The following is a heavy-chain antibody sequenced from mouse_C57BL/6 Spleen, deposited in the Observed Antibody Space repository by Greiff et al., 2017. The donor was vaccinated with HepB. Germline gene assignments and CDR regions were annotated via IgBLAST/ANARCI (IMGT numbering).Heavy chain of an antibody. Sequence: EVKLMESGPGLVKPSQSLSLTCSVTGYSITSGYYWNWIRQFPGNKLEWMGYISYDGSNNYNPSLKNRISITRDTSKNQFFLKFNSVTTEDTATYYCARDGGAWGQGTTLTVSS. CDR1: GYSITSGYY. CDR2: ISYDGSN. CDR3: ARDGGA. J-gene: IGHJ2*01. V-gene: IGHV3-6*01.